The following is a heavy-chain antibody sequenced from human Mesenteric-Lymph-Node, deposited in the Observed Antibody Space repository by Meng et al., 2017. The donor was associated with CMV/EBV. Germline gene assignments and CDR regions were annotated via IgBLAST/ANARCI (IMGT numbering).Heavy chain of an antibody. D-gene: IGHD4-17*01. V-gene: IGHV6-1*01. Sequence: DRVSSNSAAWNWIRQSPSRGLEWLGRTYYRSNWYNDYALSVKSRITINPDTSKNQFSLQLNSVTPEDTAVYYCAREAYGDHLYYFDYWGQGTLVTVSS. CDR2: TYYRSNWYN. J-gene: IGHJ4*02. CDR3: AREAYGDHLYYFDY. CDR1: DRVSSNSAA.